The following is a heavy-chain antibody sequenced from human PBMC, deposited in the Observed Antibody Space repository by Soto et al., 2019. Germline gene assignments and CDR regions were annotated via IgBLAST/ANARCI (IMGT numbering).Heavy chain of an antibody. V-gene: IGHV1-8*01. J-gene: IGHJ4*02. Sequence: ASVKVSCKASGYTFTSYDINWVRQATGQGLEWMGWMNPNSGHTGYAQKFQGRVTMTRNTSIITAYMELSSLRSEDTAIYYCARDLEMAHKWAYWGQGTLVTGSS. CDR3: ARDLEMAHKWAY. CDR1: GYTFTSYD. D-gene: IGHD3-3*01. CDR2: MNPNSGHT.